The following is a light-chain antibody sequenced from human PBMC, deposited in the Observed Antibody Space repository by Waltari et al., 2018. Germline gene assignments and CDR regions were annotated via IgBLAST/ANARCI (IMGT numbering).Light chain of an antibody. Sequence: SYVVTQPPSVSVAPGETATITCGGANIGTYSVHWYQQKAGQAPVLVLLYARDRPSGIPDRFAGSNAGNTATLTISRVEAGDEARYYCHVWHPHVDPGVCGTGTEVTVL. V-gene: IGLV3-21*04. CDR3: HVWHPHVDPGV. CDR2: YAR. J-gene: IGLJ1*01. CDR1: NIGTYS.